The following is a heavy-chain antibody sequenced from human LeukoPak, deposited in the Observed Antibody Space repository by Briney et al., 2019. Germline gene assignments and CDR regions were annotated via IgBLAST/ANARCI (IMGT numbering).Heavy chain of an antibody. J-gene: IGHJ5*02. D-gene: IGHD3-10*01. V-gene: IGHV4-59*01. CDR2: VYYSGST. CDR1: GDSISSYY. Sequence: KPPETLSLICTVSGDSISSYYWSWIRQPPGKGLEWIGYVYYSGSTNYNPSFKSRVTISADAPKNQFSLKMTSVTAADTAVYYCARKVVRGVICWFDAWGQGTLVTVSS. CDR3: ARKVVRGVICWFDA.